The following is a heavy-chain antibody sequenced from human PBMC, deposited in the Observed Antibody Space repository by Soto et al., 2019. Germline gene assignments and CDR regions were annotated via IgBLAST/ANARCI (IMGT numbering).Heavy chain of an antibody. D-gene: IGHD3-22*01. CDR1: GGTFSSYA. V-gene: IGHV1-69*06. Sequence: SVKVSCKASGGTFSSYAISWVRQAPGQGLEWMGGIIPIFGTANYAQKFQGRVTITADKSTSTAYMELSSLRSEDTAVYYCAREGGYYYDSSGYYLNWFDPWGQGTLVTVSS. CDR3: AREGGYYYDSSGYYLNWFDP. CDR2: IIPIFGTA. J-gene: IGHJ5*02.